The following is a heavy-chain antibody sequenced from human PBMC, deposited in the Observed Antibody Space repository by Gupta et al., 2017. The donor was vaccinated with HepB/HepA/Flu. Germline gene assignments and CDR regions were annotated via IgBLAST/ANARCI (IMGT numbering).Heavy chain of an antibody. V-gene: IGHV3-23*01. Sequence: EVQLLESGGGLVQPGGSLRLSCAASGFTFSSYAMSWVRQAPGKGLEWVSAISGSGGSTYYADSVKGRFTISRDNSKNTRDLQMNSLRAEDTAVYYCAYYCSGGSCYQDYFDYWGQGTLVTVSS. D-gene: IGHD2-15*01. CDR1: GFTFSSYA. CDR3: AYYCSGGSCYQDYFDY. CDR2: ISGSGGST. J-gene: IGHJ4*02.